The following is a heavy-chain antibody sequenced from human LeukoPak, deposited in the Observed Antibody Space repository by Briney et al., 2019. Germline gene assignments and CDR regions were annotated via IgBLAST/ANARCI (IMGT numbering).Heavy chain of an antibody. Sequence: GGSLRLSCAASGFTFSSYAMSWVRQAPGKGLEWVSAISGSGGSTYYADSVKGRFTISRDNSKNTPYLQMNSLRAEDTAVYYCAKARYYDSSGYYPNWGQGTLVTVSS. D-gene: IGHD3-22*01. CDR2: ISGSGGST. CDR3: AKARYYDSSGYYPN. CDR1: GFTFSSYA. V-gene: IGHV3-23*01. J-gene: IGHJ4*02.